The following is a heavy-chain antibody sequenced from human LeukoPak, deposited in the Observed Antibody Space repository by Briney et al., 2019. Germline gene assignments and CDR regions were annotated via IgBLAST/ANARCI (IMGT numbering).Heavy chain of an antibody. CDR2: ISLNGETT. D-gene: IGHD6-19*01. CDR3: AQGFSSGWYPY. J-gene: IGHJ4*02. V-gene: IGHV3-23*01. Sequence: PGGSLRLSCAVSGFSVSSFGVSWVRQAPGKGRELISAISLNGETTWYAHPVKGRFLIPRENSKNTLYLHLTSLRAEDTAVYYCAQGFSSGWYPYWGQGSLVSVSS. CDR1: GFSVSSFG.